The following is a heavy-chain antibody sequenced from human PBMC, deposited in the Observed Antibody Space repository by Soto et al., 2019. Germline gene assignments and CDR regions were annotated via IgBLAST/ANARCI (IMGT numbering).Heavy chain of an antibody. D-gene: IGHD2-2*01. CDR1: GGTFSSYT. Sequence: SVKVSCKASGGTFSSYTISWVRQAPGQGLEWMGRIIPILGIANYAQKFQGRVTITADKSTSTAYMELSSLRSEDTAVYYCARDYYCSSTSCYADYYYYMDVWGKGTTVTVSS. CDR2: IIPILGIA. J-gene: IGHJ6*03. CDR3: ARDYYCSSTSCYADYYYYMDV. V-gene: IGHV1-69*04.